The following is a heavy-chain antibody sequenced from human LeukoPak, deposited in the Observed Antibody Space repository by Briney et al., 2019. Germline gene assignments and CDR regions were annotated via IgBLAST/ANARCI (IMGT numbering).Heavy chain of an antibody. J-gene: IGHJ3*02. CDR3: ARALPPYSGYDSDAFDI. Sequence: SETLSLTCAVYGGSFSGYYWSWIRQPPGKGLEWIGEINHSGSTNYSPSLKSRVTISVDTSKNQFSLKLSSVTAADTAVYYCARALPPYSGYDSDAFDIWGQGTMVTVSS. CDR2: INHSGST. V-gene: IGHV4-34*01. D-gene: IGHD5-12*01. CDR1: GGSFSGYY.